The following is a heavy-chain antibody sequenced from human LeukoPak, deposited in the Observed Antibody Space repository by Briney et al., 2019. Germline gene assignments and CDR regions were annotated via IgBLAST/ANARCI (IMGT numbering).Heavy chain of an antibody. CDR2: INPNSGGT. CDR1: GYTFTGYY. J-gene: IGHJ4*02. Sequence: GASVKVSCKASGYTFTGYYMHWVRQAPGQGFEWMGWINPNSGGTNYAQKFQGRVTMTRDTSISTAYMELSRLRSDDTAVYYCARLTGTTGREDYWGQGTLVTVSS. V-gene: IGHV1-2*02. CDR3: ARLTGTTGREDY. D-gene: IGHD1-7*01.